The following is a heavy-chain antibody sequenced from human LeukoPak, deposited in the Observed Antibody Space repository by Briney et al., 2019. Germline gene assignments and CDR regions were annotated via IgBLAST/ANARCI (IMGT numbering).Heavy chain of an antibody. V-gene: IGHV1-69*04. J-gene: IGHJ4*02. CDR3: ARDLYSSGSRHFDY. Sequence: ASVKVSFKASGGTFSSYAISWVRQAPGQGLGWMGRIIPILGIANYAQKFQGRVTITADKSTSTAYMELSSLRSEDTAVYYCARDLYSSGSRHFDYWGQGTLATASS. D-gene: IGHD6-19*01. CDR2: IIPILGIA. CDR1: GGTFSSYA.